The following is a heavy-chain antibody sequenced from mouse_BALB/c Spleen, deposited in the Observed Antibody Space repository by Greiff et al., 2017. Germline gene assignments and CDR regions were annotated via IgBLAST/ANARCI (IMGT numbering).Heavy chain of an antibody. CDR3: ARYYYGSSPFAY. Sequence: EVKLVESGAELVKPGASVKLSCTASGFNIKDTYMHWVKQRPEQGLEWIGRIDPANGNTKYDPKFQGKATITADTSSNTAYLQLSSLTSEDTAVYYCARYYYGSSPFAYWGQGTLVTVSA. CDR2: IDPANGNT. CDR1: GFNIKDTY. J-gene: IGHJ3*01. D-gene: IGHD1-1*01. V-gene: IGHV14-3*02.